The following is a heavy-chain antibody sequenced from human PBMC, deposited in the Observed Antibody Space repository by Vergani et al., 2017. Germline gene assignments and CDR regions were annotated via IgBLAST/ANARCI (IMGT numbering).Heavy chain of an antibody. V-gene: IGHV1-58*01. CDR1: GFTFTSSP. Sequence: QMQLVQSGPDVKTPGTSVKVSCKASGFTFTSSPVLWVRQARGQRLEWIGWFVVGSGNTNYAHKFQERVTITRDMSTSTGYMELSSLRSEDTAVYYCAESRYGAEYWGEGTLVTVSS. J-gene: IGHJ4*02. CDR3: AESRYGAEY. CDR2: FVVGSGNT. D-gene: IGHD1-14*01.